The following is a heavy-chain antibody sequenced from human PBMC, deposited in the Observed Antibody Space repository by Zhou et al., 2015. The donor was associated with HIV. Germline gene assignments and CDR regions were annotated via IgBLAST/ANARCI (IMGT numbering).Heavy chain of an antibody. CDR3: AREHGGRAAPYFDY. V-gene: IGHV3-33*01. CDR1: GFTFRSYG. Sequence: QVQLVESGGGVVQPGRSLRLSCAASGFTFRSYGMHWVRQAPGKGLEWVAVIWYDGSKKFYADSLKGRFTISRDNSKNTLYLQMNSLRVEDTAVYYCAREHGGRAAPYFDYWGQGTLVTVSS. J-gene: IGHJ4*02. D-gene: IGHD6-13*01. CDR2: IWYDGSKK.